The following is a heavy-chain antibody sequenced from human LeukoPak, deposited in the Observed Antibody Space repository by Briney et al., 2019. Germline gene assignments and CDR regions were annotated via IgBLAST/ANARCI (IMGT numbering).Heavy chain of an antibody. V-gene: IGHV3-30*04. J-gene: IGHJ4*02. CDR3: VKTMSVFGVVTPGYYFDY. Sequence: PGGSLRLSCAASGFTFSSYAMHWVRQAPGKGLEWVAVISYDGSNKYYADSVKGRFTISRDNSKNTLYLQMNSLRAEDTAVYYCVKTMSVFGVVTPGYYFDYWGQGTLVTVSS. D-gene: IGHD3-3*01. CDR1: GFTFSSYA. CDR2: ISYDGSNK.